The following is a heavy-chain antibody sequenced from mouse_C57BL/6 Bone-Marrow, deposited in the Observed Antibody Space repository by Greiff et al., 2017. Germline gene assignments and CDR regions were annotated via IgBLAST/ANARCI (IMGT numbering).Heavy chain of an antibody. CDR1: GFTFSSYA. D-gene: IGHD1-2*01. Sequence: EVQRVESGGGLVKPGGSPKLSCAASGFTFSSYAMSWVRQTPEKRLEWVATISDGGSYTYYPDNVKGRFTISRDNAKNNLYLQMSHLKSEDTAMYDCARDEYGIWYFDVWGTGTTVTVSS. J-gene: IGHJ1*03. CDR2: ISDGGSYT. CDR3: ARDEYGIWYFDV. V-gene: IGHV5-4*01.